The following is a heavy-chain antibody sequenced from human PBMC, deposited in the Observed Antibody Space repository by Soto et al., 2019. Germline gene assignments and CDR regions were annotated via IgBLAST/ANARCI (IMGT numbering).Heavy chain of an antibody. CDR1: GYSFTSYW. D-gene: IGHD6-13*01. J-gene: IGHJ6*02. CDR2: IDPSDSYT. CDR3: ARHLSALVPYYYYGMDV. V-gene: IGHV5-10-1*03. Sequence: EVQLVQSGAEVKKPGESLRISCKGSGYSFTSYWISWVRQMPGKGLEWMGRIDPSDSYTNYSPSFQGHVTISADKSISTAYLQWSSLKASDTAMYYCARHLSALVPYYYYGMDVWGQGTTVTVSS.